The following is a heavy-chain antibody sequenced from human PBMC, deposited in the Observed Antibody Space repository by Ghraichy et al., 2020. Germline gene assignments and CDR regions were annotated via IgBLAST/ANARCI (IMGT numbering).Heavy chain of an antibody. D-gene: IGHD6-13*01. CDR2: IKQDGSEK. V-gene: IGHV3-7*03. CDR1: GFTFSSYW. CDR3: ARDKNVRRSSWYYFDY. Sequence: AGSLRLSCAASGFTFSSYWMSWVRQAPGKGLEWVANIKQDGSEKYYVDSVKGRFTISRDNAKNSLYLQMNSLRAEDTAVYYCARDKNVRRSSWYYFDYWGQGTLVTVSS. J-gene: IGHJ4*02.